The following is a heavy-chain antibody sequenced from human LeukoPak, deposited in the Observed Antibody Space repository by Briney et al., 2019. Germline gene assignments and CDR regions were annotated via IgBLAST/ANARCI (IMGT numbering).Heavy chain of an antibody. J-gene: IGHJ5*02. CDR3: ARERSPILWFDRFDP. D-gene: IGHD3-10*01. Sequence: SETLSLTCAVSGYSISSGYYWGWIRQPPGKGLEWIGRIYTSGSTNYNPSLKSRVTISVDTSKNQFSLKLSSVTAADTAVYYCARERSPILWFDRFDPWGQGTLVTVSS. CDR1: GYSISSGYY. V-gene: IGHV4-38-2*02. CDR2: IYTSGST.